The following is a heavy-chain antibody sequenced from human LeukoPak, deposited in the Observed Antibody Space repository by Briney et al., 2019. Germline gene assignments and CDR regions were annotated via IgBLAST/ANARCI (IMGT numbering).Heavy chain of an antibody. J-gene: IGHJ4*02. CDR2: IYYSGST. D-gene: IGHD6-13*01. CDR1: GGSISSFY. Sequence: SETLSLTCTVSGGSISSFYWGWIRQPPGKGLEWIGYIYYSGSTNYNPSLKSRVTISVDTSKNQFSLKLNSVTAADTAVYYCARLSSGSSTWYDIDYWGQGTLVTVSS. V-gene: IGHV4-59*08. CDR3: ARLSSGSSTWYDIDY.